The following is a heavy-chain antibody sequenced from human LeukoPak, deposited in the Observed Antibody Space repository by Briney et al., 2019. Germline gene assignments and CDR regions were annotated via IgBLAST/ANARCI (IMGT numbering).Heavy chain of an antibody. Sequence: GGSLRLSCAASGFTFSSYGMHWVRQAPGKGLEWVAVRSYDGSNKYYADSVKGRFTISRDNAKNSLYLQMNSLRAEDTAVYYCARDIDYGDYLGGFIHYYYYGMDVWGQGTTVTVSS. D-gene: IGHD4-17*01. CDR3: ARDIDYGDYLGGFIHYYYYGMDV. J-gene: IGHJ6*02. CDR2: RSYDGSNK. V-gene: IGHV3-30*03. CDR1: GFTFSSYG.